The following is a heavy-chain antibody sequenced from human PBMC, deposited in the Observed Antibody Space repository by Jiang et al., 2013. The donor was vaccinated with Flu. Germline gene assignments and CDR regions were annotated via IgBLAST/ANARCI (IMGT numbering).Heavy chain of an antibody. CDR1: GDSVSSNSAT. CDR2: TYYRSKWYN. Sequence: QTLSLTCVISGDSVSSNSATWNWIRQSPSRGLEWLGRTYYRSKWYNDYAVSVKSRITINPDTSKNQFSLQLNSVTPEDTAVYYCARDRRDFWSGYWYYYGMDVWGQGTTVTVSS. CDR3: ARDRRDFWSGYWYYYGMDV. J-gene: IGHJ6*02. D-gene: IGHD3-3*01. V-gene: IGHV6-1*01.